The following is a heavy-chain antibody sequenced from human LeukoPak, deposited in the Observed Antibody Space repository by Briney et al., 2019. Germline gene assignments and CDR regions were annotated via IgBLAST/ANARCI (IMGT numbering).Heavy chain of an antibody. J-gene: IGHJ4*02. V-gene: IGHV3-64*01. CDR2: ISSNGGST. CDR3: AREQDYGDYYWAYYFDY. D-gene: IGHD4-17*01. CDR1: GFTFSSYA. Sequence: PGGSLRLSCAASGFTFSSYAMHWVRQAPGKGLEYVSAISSNGGSTYYANSVKGRFTISRDNSKNTLFLQMGSLRAEDMAVYYCAREQDYGDYYWAYYFDYWGQGTLVTVSS.